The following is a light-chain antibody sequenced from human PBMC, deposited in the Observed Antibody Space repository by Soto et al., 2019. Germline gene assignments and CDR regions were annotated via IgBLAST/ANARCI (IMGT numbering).Light chain of an antibody. J-gene: IGKJ5*01. Sequence: IQMTQSPSSLSASVGDRVTITRRATQDINTNLYWYQQKSGKAPEVLIYDASNLETGVPSRFSGSGSGTDFTFTISSLQPEDIATYYCLQYENVPITFGQGTRLDIK. CDR2: DAS. CDR3: LQYENVPIT. V-gene: IGKV1-33*01. CDR1: QDINTN.